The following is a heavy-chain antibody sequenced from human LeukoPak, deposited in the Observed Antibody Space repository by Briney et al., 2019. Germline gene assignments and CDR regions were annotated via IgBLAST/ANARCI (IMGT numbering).Heavy chain of an antibody. V-gene: IGHV4-4*07. J-gene: IGHJ4*02. CDR1: GGSISSYY. Sequence: SGTLSLTCAVSGGSISSYYWSWIRQPAGKGLQWIGRIHTSGSTDYNPSLGSRVTMSVDTSKNQFSLKLSSVAAADTAVYYCARARELQYYFDYWGQGTLVTVSS. D-gene: IGHD1-7*01. CDR3: ARARELQYYFDY. CDR2: IHTSGST.